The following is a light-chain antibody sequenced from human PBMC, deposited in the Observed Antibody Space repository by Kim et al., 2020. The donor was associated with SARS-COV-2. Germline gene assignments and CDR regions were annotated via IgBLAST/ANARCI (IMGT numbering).Light chain of an antibody. V-gene: IGKV3-15*01. CDR1: ESVNSN. CDR3: QQYHKWPVRT. J-gene: IGKJ1*01. Sequence: EVVVTQSPATLSVSPGDRATLSCRASESVNSNLAWYQQIPGQAPRLLIYDASTRATNISARFSGSGSGTQFTLTISSLQSEDFAVYYCQQYHKWPVRTFGQGTKVEIK. CDR2: DAS.